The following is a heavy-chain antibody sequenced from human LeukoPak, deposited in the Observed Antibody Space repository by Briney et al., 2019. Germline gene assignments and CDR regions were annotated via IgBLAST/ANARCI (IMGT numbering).Heavy chain of an antibody. Sequence: SETLSLTCAVYGGSFSGYYWSWIRQPPGKGLEWIGEINHSGSTNYNPSLKSRATISVDTSKNQFSLKLSSVTAADTAVYYCARAGTIAAAGTIWFDPWGQGTLVTVSS. J-gene: IGHJ5*02. CDR2: INHSGST. V-gene: IGHV4-34*01. D-gene: IGHD6-13*01. CDR3: ARAGTIAAAGTIWFDP. CDR1: GGSFSGYY.